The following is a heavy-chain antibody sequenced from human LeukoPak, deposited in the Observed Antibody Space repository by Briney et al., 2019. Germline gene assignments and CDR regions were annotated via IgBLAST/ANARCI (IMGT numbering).Heavy chain of an antibody. CDR3: ASSGSYRLAFDI. V-gene: IGHV4-39*01. Sequence: SETLSLTCSVSGASVTRNYNYWGWIRQPPGKGLEWIGSIYYSGSTYYNPSLKSRVTISVDTSKNQFSLKLSSVTAADTAVYYCASSGSYRLAFDIWGQGTMVTVSS. CDR2: IYYSGST. D-gene: IGHD1-26*01. J-gene: IGHJ3*02. CDR1: GASVTRNYNY.